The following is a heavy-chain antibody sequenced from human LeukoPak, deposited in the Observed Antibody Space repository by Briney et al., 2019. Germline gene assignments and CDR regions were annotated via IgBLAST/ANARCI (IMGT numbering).Heavy chain of an antibody. J-gene: IGHJ6*02. D-gene: IGHD3-10*01. CDR2: ISSSGSTI. CDR3: ARDVSGSGSYSGPNYYYYGMDV. Sequence: GGSLRLSCAASGFTFSDYYMSWIRQAPGKGLEWVSYISSSGSTIYYADSVKGRFTISRDNAKNSLYLQMNSLRAEDTAVYYCARDVSGSGSYSGPNYYYYGMDVWGQGTTVTVSS. CDR1: GFTFSDYY. V-gene: IGHV3-11*01.